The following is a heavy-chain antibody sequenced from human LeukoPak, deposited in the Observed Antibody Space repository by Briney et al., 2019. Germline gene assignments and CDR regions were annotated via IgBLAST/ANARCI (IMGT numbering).Heavy chain of an antibody. Sequence: GESLKISCKGSGYSSTSYCIGWVRQMPGKGLEWMGIIYPGDSDTRYGPSFQGQVTISADKSISTAYLQWSSLKASDTAMYYCAKRASSTVLFEYWGQGTLVTVSS. J-gene: IGHJ4*02. CDR1: GYSSTSYC. D-gene: IGHD2-8*02. CDR2: IYPGDSDT. CDR3: AKRASSTVLFEY. V-gene: IGHV5-51*01.